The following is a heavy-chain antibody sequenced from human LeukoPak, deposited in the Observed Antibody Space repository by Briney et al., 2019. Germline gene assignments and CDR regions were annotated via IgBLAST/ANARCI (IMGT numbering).Heavy chain of an antibody. CDR2: MNPNSGNT. J-gene: IGHJ5*02. CDR1: GFTFTSYD. Sequence: ASVKVSCKASGFTFTSYDINWVRQATGQGLEWMGWMNPNSGNTGYAQQFQGRVTMTRNTSISTAYMELSSLTSEDTAVYYCARAPATGSHWFDPWGQGTLVTVSS. D-gene: IGHD5-12*01. CDR3: ARAPATGSHWFDP. V-gene: IGHV1-8*01.